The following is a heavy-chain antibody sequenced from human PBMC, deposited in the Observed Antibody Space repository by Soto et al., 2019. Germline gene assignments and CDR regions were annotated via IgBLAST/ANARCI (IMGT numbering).Heavy chain of an antibody. Sequence: PSDTLSLTCAVSGGSISSGGYSWSWIRQPPGKGLEWIGYIYYSGSTYYNPSLKSRVTISVDTSKNQFSLKLSSVTAADTAVYYCARDRLLPLRAQPSREFDYWGQGTLVTVSS. CDR3: ARDRLLPLRAQPSREFDY. J-gene: IGHJ4*02. CDR1: GGSISSGGYS. D-gene: IGHD6-19*01. CDR2: IYYSGST. V-gene: IGHV4-30-2*05.